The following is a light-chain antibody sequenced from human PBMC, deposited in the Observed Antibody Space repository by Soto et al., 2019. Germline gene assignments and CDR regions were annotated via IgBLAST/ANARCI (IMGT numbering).Light chain of an antibody. CDR2: EAS. CDR3: MQCIQPPLFT. CDR1: RGLLHGVGRPY. V-gene: IGKV2D-29*01. Sequence: DVVLTQTPLSLSVTPGQSASISCRFPRGLLHGVGRPYLDWYLQKPGQPPQLLIYEASKRFSGVPDRFSGSGSGTDFTLKISRVEAEDAGVYYCMQCIQPPLFTFGPGTKVDIK. J-gene: IGKJ3*01.